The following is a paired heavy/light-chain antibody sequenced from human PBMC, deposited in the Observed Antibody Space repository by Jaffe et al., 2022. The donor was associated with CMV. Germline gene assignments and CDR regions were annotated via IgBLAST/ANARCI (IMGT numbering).Light chain of an antibody. V-gene: IGLV3-19*01. J-gene: IGLJ2*01. Sequence: SSELTQDPAVSVALGQTVRITCQGDILRNYFASWYQQKPGQAPLLVIYDDNNRPSGIPDRFSGSRSGNTASLTITGAQAEDEADYFCNSRDLPTHRVEFGGGTRLTVL. CDR1: ILRNYF. CDR2: DDN. CDR3: NSRDLPTHRVE.
Heavy chain of an antibody. CDR1: GGSFSAYY. Sequence: QVQLQQWGAGLLKPSETLSLTCAVSGGSFSAYYWSWIRQAPGKGLEWIGEINQRGITNNNPSLQSRVTMSVDTSNTQFSLRLSSVTAADTAVYYCARRAGRQLGRLGEFSLKSYFDYWGQGTLVTVSS. V-gene: IGHV4-34*01. CDR3: ARRAGRQLGRLGEFSLKSYFDY. CDR2: INQRGIT. J-gene: IGHJ4*02. D-gene: IGHD3-16*02.